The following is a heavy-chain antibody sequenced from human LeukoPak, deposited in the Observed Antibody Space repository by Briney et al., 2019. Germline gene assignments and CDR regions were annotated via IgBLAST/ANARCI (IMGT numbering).Heavy chain of an antibody. CDR2: ISAYNGNT. Sequence: ASVKVSCKASGYTFTSYGISWVRQAPGQGLEWMGWISAYNGNTNYAQKLQGRVTMTTDTSTSTAYMELRSLRSDDTAVYYCARPSFAYGSGSYWVWGQGTLVTVSS. J-gene: IGHJ4*02. V-gene: IGHV1-18*01. CDR3: ARPSFAYGSGSYWV. D-gene: IGHD3-10*01. CDR1: GYTFTSYG.